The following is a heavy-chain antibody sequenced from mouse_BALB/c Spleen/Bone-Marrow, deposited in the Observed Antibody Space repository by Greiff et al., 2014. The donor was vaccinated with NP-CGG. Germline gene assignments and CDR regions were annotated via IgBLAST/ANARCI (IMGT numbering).Heavy chain of an antibody. CDR1: GFDFSRYW. D-gene: IGHD1-2*01. CDR3: AKNYYYGYVAY. CDR2: INPASSTI. J-gene: IGHJ3*01. V-gene: IGHV4-1*02. Sequence: EVQLQQSGGGLVQPGGSLKLSCAASGFDFSRYWTTWVRQAPGKGLEWIGEINPASSTINYTPSLKDKFIISRDNAKNTLYLQMSKVRSEDTALYYCAKNYYYGYVAYWGQGTLVTVSA.